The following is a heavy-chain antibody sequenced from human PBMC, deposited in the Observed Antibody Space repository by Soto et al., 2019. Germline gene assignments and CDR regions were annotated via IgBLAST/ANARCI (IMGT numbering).Heavy chain of an antibody. V-gene: IGHV1-18*01. CDR2: ISAYNGNT. Sequence: GASVKVSRKASGYTFTSYGISWVRQAPEQGLEWMGWISAYNGNTNYAQKLQGRVTMTTDTSTSTAYMELRSLRSDDTAVYYCAREIVARITIFGVVPNYYYYYMDVWGKGTTVTVSS. J-gene: IGHJ6*03. CDR1: GYTFTSYG. CDR3: AREIVARITIFGVVPNYYYYYMDV. D-gene: IGHD3-3*01.